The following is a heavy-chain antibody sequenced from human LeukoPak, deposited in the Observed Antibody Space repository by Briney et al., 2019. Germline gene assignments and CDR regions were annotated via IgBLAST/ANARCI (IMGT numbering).Heavy chain of an antibody. CDR3: AREEAYYGSGSYYGIDN. V-gene: IGHV4-61*09. J-gene: IGHJ4*02. Sequence: PSETLSLTCTVSGGSISSSSYYWSWIRQPAGKGLEWIGHIYTSGGTNYNPSLKSRVTISVDTSKNQFSLKLSSVTAADTAVYYCAREEAYYGSGSYYGIDNWGQGTLVTVSS. CDR2: IYTSGGT. D-gene: IGHD3-10*01. CDR1: GGSISSSSYY.